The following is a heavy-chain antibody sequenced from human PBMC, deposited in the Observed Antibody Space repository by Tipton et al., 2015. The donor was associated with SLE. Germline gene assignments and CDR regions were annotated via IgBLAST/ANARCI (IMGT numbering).Heavy chain of an antibody. D-gene: IGHD6-19*01. V-gene: IGHV4-34*01. Sequence: TLSLTCAVSGGSFSGYHWAWIRQPPGQGLEWLGEIADTGSPNYNPSLKSRVTISLDTSKSQFSLLLNSLTPAATAVYYCARGPFQRWPPGAYWGPGILVTVAS. CDR3: ARGPFQRWPPGAY. CDR1: GGSFSGYH. J-gene: IGHJ4*02. CDR2: IADTGSP.